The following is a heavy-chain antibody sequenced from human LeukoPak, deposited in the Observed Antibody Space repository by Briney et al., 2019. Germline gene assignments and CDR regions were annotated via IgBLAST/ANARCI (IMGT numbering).Heavy chain of an antibody. CDR3: AKELRYSYGFLGVLDY. Sequence: GGSLRLSCAASGFTFDDYAMHWVRQAPGKGLEWVSGISWNSGSIGYADSVKGRFTISRDNAKNSLYLQMSSLRAEDTALYYCAKELRYSYGFLGVLDYWGQGTLVTVSS. J-gene: IGHJ4*02. V-gene: IGHV3-9*01. D-gene: IGHD5-18*01. CDR2: ISWNSGSI. CDR1: GFTFDDYA.